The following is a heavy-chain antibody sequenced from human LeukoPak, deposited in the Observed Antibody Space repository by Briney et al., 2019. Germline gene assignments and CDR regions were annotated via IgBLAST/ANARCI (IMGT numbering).Heavy chain of an antibody. CDR3: ARSSYCSGGSCYPWGIDY. Sequence: GRSLRLSCEESGFTFSSYTMDWVRQAPGKGQEWVAVISYDGSNKHYADSVKGRFTISRDNSKNTLYLQMNSLRPEDTAVYYCARSSYCSGGSCYPWGIDYWGQGTLVTVSS. J-gene: IGHJ4*02. CDR1: GFTFSSYT. CDR2: ISYDGSNK. V-gene: IGHV3-30-3*02. D-gene: IGHD2-15*01.